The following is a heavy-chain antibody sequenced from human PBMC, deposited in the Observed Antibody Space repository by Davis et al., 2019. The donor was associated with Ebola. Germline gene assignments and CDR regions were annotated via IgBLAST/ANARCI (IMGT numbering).Heavy chain of an antibody. J-gene: IGHJ3*02. D-gene: IGHD1-26*01. V-gene: IGHV1-18*01. CDR3: ARTSIVGTTTTASDI. Sequence: AASVKVSCKASGYTFTNYGINWVRQAPGQGLEWMGWISAYNGNTNYAQKVQGRVTMTTDTSTGTAYLDLRSLRSDDTAVYFCARTSIVGTTTTASDIWGQGTLVTVSS. CDR1: GYTFTNYG. CDR2: ISAYNGNT.